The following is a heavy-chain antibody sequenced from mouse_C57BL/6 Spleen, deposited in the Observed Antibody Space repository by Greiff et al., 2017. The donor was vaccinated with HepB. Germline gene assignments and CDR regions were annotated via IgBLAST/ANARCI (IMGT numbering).Heavy chain of an antibody. CDR1: GFNIKDYY. CDR3: ARSRGGYYVPYWYFDV. Sequence: VQLQQSGAELVKPGASVKLSCTASGFNIKDYYMHWVKQRTEQGLEWIGRIDPEDGETKYAPNFQGKATITADTSSNTAYLQLSSLTSEDTAVYYCARSRGGYYVPYWYFDVWGTGTTVTVSS. CDR2: IDPEDGET. D-gene: IGHD2-3*01. V-gene: IGHV14-2*01. J-gene: IGHJ1*03.